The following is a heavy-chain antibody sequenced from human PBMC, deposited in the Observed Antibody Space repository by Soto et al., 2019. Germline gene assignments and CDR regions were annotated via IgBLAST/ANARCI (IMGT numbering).Heavy chain of an antibody. V-gene: IGHV1-69*13. D-gene: IGHD5-12*01. J-gene: IGHJ4*02. Sequence: VASVKVSCKASGGTFSSYAISWVRQAPGQGLEWMGGIIPIFGTANYAQKFQGRVTITADESTSTAYMELSSLRSEDTAVYYCAKGSQWLREFDYWGQGTLVTVSS. CDR1: GGTFSSYA. CDR2: IIPIFGTA. CDR3: AKGSQWLREFDY.